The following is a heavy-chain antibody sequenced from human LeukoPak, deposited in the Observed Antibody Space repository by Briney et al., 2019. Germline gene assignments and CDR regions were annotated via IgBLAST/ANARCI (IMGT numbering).Heavy chain of an antibody. CDR2: ISSSSSYL. CDR3: ARDISGNWGGFYY. CDR1: GLTFSSYS. Sequence: GGSLRLSCAPSGLTFSSYSMNWVRQAPGKGLEWVSCISSSSSYLYYAHSVKGRFTNPRDNTKNSLYLRMNSLRAEDTAVYYCARDISGNWGGFYYWGQGTLVTVSP. V-gene: IGHV3-21*01. J-gene: IGHJ4*02. D-gene: IGHD7-27*01.